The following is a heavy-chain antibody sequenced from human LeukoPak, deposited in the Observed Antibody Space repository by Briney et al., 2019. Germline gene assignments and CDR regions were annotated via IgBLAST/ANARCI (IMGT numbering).Heavy chain of an antibody. V-gene: IGHV1-8*03. Sequence: ASVTVSCKASGYTFTSYDINWVRQATGQGLEWMGWMNPNSGNTGYAQKFQGRVTITRNTSISTAYMELSSLRSEDTAVYYCAKVKRLVGAFDAFDIWGQGTMVTVSS. J-gene: IGHJ3*02. D-gene: IGHD1-26*01. CDR3: AKVKRLVGAFDAFDI. CDR1: GYTFTSYD. CDR2: MNPNSGNT.